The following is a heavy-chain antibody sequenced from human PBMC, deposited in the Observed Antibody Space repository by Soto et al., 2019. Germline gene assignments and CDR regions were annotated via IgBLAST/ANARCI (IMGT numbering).Heavy chain of an antibody. D-gene: IGHD2-8*02. CDR3: ARDKITGLFDY. Sequence: SETLSLTCTVSGGSSINYFWSWIRQTPGARLELMGDISYSGSTNYNPSLKSRLTISVDTSKNQFSLKLTSVTAADTAVYYCARDKITGLFDYWGQGTLVTVSS. CDR2: ISYSGST. J-gene: IGHJ4*02. V-gene: IGHV4-59*12. CDR1: GGSSINYF.